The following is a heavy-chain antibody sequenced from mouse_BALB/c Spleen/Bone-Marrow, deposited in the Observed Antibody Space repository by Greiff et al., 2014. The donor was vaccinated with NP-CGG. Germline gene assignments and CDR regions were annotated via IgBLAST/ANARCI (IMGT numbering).Heavy chain of an antibody. J-gene: IGHJ4*01. V-gene: IGHV5-6-4*01. Sequence: EVQVVESGGGLVKPGGSLKLSCAASGFTFSSYTMSWVRQTPEKRLEWVATISSGGSYTYYPDSVKGRFTISRDNAKNTLHLQMSSLKSEDTAMYYCTRDAMDYWGQGTSVTVSS. CDR1: GFTFSSYT. CDR2: ISSGGSYT. CDR3: TRDAMDY.